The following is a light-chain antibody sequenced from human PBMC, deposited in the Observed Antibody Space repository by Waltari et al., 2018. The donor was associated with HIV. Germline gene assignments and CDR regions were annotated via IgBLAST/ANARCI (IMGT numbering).Light chain of an antibody. V-gene: IGLV1-47*01. CDR2: GNG. J-gene: IGLJ1*01. CDR1: SSNIGNNA. Sequence: QSVLTQPPSASGTPGRRVTISCSGSSSNIGNNAVYWYQELPGTAPKLLIFGNGQRPSGVPDGFSGSKSGTSASLAISGLRSEDEADYYCAAWDDSLSGSYVFGTGTKVTVL. CDR3: AAWDDSLSGSYV.